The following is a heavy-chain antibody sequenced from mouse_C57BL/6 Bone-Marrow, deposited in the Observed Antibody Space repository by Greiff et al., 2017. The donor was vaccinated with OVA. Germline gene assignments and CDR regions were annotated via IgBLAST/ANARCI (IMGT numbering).Heavy chain of an antibody. J-gene: IGHJ4*01. V-gene: IGHV14-4*01. CDR2: IDPENGDT. CDR1: GFNIKDDY. CDR3: TTEVVATDYAMDY. D-gene: IGHD1-1*01. Sequence: VQLQQSGAELVRPRASVKLSCKASGFNIKDDYMHWVKQRPEQGLEWIGWIDPENGDTEYASKFQGKATITADTSSNTAYLQLSSLTSEDTAVYYCTTEVVATDYAMDYWGQGTSVTVSS.